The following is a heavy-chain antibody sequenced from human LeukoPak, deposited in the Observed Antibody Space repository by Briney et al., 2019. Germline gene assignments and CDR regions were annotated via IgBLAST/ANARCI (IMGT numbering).Heavy chain of an antibody. V-gene: IGHV3-7*04. CDR3: TRVGYIDEGIDY. Sequence: GGSLRLSCSASGFTFSTYWMSWVRQAPGKGLEWVANMRRDGNEIYYLDSVRGRFTIPRDNAKNSLYLQMNSLRAEDTAIYYCTRVGYIDEGIDYWGQGTLVTVSS. CDR1: GFTFSTYW. D-gene: IGHD5-24*01. J-gene: IGHJ4*02. CDR2: MRRDGNEI.